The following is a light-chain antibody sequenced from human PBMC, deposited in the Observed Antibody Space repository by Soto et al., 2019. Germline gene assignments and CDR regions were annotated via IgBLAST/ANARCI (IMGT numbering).Light chain of an antibody. J-gene: IGLJ1*01. Sequence: QSALTQPASVSGSRGQSITISCTGTSSDVGGYNLVSWYQQYPDKAPKLMIFDVNTRPSGVSNRFSGSKSGNTASLTISGLQAEDEADYYCSSYKSSSTLPYVFGTGTKVTVL. V-gene: IGLV2-14*01. CDR1: SSDVGGYNL. CDR2: DVN. CDR3: SSYKSSSTLPYV.